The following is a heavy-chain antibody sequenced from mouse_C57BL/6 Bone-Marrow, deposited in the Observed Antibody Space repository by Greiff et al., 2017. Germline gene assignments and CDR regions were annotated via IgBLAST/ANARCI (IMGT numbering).Heavy chain of an antibody. CDR1: GYTFTSSW. CDR3: ARIITTEGFAY. J-gene: IGHJ3*01. Sequence: QVQLQQPGAELVKPGASVKLSCKASGYTFTSSWMQWVKQRPGQGLEWIGEIDPSDSYTNYNQKFKGKATLTVDTSSSTAYMQLSSLTSEDSAVYCRARIITTEGFAYWGQGTLVTVSA. CDR2: IDPSDSYT. V-gene: IGHV1-50*01. D-gene: IGHD1-1*01.